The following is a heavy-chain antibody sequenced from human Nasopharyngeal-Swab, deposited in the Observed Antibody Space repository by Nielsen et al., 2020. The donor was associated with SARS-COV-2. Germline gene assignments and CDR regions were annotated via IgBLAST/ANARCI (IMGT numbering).Heavy chain of an antibody. CDR2: ISSGGDTI. Sequence: GGSLRLSCVASGFIFSSYSINWVRQAPGKGLEWVSYISSGGDTIYYSDSVKGRFTISRDNAKNSLYLQMNSLRAEDTAVYYCARDLNWGYGYWGQGALVTVSS. J-gene: IGHJ4*02. D-gene: IGHD7-27*01. V-gene: IGHV3-48*01. CDR3: ARDLNWGYGY. CDR1: GFIFSSYS.